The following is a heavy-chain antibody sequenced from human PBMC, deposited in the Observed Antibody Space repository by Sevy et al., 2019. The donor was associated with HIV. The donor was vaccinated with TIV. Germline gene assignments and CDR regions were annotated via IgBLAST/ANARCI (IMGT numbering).Heavy chain of an antibody. CDR1: GYSFTTYV. D-gene: IGHD2-2*01. CDR3: ARAPPATSFLVPRGFQL. Sequence: ASVKVSCKASGYSFTTYVINWVRQAPGQGLEWMGWIDTNTGNPTYAQAFTGRFVFSLDTSVSTAYLQTSSLKAEDTAFYYCARAPPATSFLVPRGFQLWGQGTLVTVSS. V-gene: IGHV7-4-1*02. CDR2: IDTNTGNP. J-gene: IGHJ1*01.